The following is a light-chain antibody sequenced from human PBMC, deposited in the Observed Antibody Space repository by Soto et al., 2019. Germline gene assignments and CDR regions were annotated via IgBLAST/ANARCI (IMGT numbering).Light chain of an antibody. CDR1: SSDVGGYNY. J-gene: IGLJ1*01. CDR3: CSYAGSYPFV. CDR2: DVS. Sequence: QSALTQPRSVSGSPGQSVTISCTGTSSDVGGYNYVSWYQQHPGKAPKLMIYDVSKRPSGVPDRFSGSKSGNTASLTISGLQAEDEADYYCCSYAGSYPFVLGTGTKV. V-gene: IGLV2-11*01.